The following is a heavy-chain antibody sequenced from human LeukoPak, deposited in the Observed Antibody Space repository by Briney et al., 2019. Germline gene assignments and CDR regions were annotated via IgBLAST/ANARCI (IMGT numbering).Heavy chain of an antibody. CDR1: GGSISSSTYY. J-gene: IGHJ4*02. V-gene: IGHV4-39*07. CDR2: IYYSGST. D-gene: IGHD1-7*01. CDR3: TGELAGTTVHY. Sequence: SETLSLTCTVSGGSISSSTYYWGWIRQPPGKGLEWIGSIYYSGSTYYNPSLKSRFTTSLDTSKNQFSLNLSSVTAADTAVYYCTGELAGTTVHYWGQGTLVTVSS.